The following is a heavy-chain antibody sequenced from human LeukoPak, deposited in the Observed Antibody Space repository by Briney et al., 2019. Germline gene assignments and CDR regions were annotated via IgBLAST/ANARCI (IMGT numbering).Heavy chain of an antibody. V-gene: IGHV3-23*01. Sequence: GGSLRLSCAGSGFIFSHYAMSWVRQAPGKGLEWVSAISGSGGSTHYADSVKGRFTISRDNSKNTLYLQMNSLRADDTAVYYCAKGRAKATVTAGDHWGQGTLATVSS. CDR3: AKGRAKATVTAGDH. D-gene: IGHD4-17*01. J-gene: IGHJ4*02. CDR1: GFIFSHYA. CDR2: ISGSGGST.